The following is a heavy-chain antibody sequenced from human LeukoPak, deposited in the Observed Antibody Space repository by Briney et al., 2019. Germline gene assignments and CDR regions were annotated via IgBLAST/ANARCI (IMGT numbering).Heavy chain of an antibody. CDR3: AREDYDSSGLRF. Sequence: ASVTVSFKPSGGTFNIYAISWVRQAPGQGLEWMGGIIPIFGTANYAQKFQGRVTITADKSTSTAYMELSSLRSEDTAVYYCAREDYDSSGLRFWGQGTMVTVSS. CDR2: IIPIFGTA. D-gene: IGHD3-22*01. CDR1: GGTFNIYA. V-gene: IGHV1-69*06. J-gene: IGHJ3*01.